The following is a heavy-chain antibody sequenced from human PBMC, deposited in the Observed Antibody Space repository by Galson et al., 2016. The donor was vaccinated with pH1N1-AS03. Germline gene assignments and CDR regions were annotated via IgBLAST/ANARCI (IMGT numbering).Heavy chain of an antibody. Sequence: SLRLSCAASGFTFRSFVMNWVRQAPGKGLEWVAFIRYDGRNKFYADSMKGRFTISRDNSKNTLYLHMNSLRRDDTAVYYCVKDEGDRWIHWGQGTQVIVSS. CDR3: VKDEGDRWIH. D-gene: IGHD2-21*02. J-gene: IGHJ4*02. CDR2: IRYDGRNK. CDR1: GFTFRSFV. V-gene: IGHV3-30*02.